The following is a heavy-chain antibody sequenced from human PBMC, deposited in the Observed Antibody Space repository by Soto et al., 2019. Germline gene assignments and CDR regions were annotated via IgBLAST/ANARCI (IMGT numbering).Heavy chain of an antibody. CDR2: TYYRSKWYN. V-gene: IGHV6-1*01. Sequence: SQTLSLTCAISGDSVSSNSAAWNWIRQSPSRGLEWLGRTYYRSKWYNDYAVSVKSRITINPDTSKNQFSLQLNSVTPEDTAVYYCARENAQWMAHYYYYSMDVWGQGTTVTVSS. D-gene: IGHD6-19*01. CDR1: GDSVSSNSAA. J-gene: IGHJ6*02. CDR3: ARENAQWMAHYYYYSMDV.